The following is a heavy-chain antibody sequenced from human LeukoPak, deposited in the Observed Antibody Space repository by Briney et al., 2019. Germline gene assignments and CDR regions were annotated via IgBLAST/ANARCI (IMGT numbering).Heavy chain of an antibody. CDR1: GGSISSYY. CDR2: IYSSGST. J-gene: IGHJ5*02. D-gene: IGHD3-10*01. V-gene: IGHV4-59*01. Sequence: SETLSLTCAVSGGSISSYYWSWLRQPPGKGLEWIGYIYSSGSTNYNPSLKSRVTIPVDTSKNQFSLKLSFVTAADTAVYYCARDRHGSGSAHSFDPWGQGTLVTVSS. CDR3: ARDRHGSGSAHSFDP.